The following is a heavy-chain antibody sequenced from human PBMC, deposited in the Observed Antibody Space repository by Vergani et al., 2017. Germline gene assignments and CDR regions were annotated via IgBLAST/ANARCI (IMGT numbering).Heavy chain of an antibody. CDR1: GFTFSSYG. V-gene: IGHV3-33*08. D-gene: IGHD2-15*01. CDR2: IWYDGSNK. Sequence: VHLLESGGGLVQSGGSLRLSCAASGFTFSSYGMHWVRQAPGKGLEWVAVIWYDGSNKYYADSVKGRFTISRDNSKNTLYLQMNSLRAEDTAVYYCARGVGRYYYYMDVWGKGTTVTVSS. CDR3: ARGVGRYYYYMDV. J-gene: IGHJ6*03.